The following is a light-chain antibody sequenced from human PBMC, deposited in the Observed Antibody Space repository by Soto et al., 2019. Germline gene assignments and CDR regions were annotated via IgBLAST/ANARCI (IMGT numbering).Light chain of an antibody. J-gene: IGLJ1*01. Sequence: QYVLTQPPSVSGAPGQRVTISCTGSSSNIGAGYDVQWYQQLPVTAPKLLIYGNSNRPSGVPDRFSGSKFGTSASIAITGLQAEDEADYYCKSYDSSMSEVFGTGTKLTVL. CDR1: SSNIGAGYD. CDR2: GNS. CDR3: KSYDSSMSEV. V-gene: IGLV1-40*01.